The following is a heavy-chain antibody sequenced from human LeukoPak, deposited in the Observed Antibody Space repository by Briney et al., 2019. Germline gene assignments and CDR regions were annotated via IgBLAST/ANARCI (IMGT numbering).Heavy chain of an antibody. Sequence: PGGSLRLSCAASGFTFSSYWVHWVRHAPGKGLVWVSHINSDGSSTGYADSVKGRFTISRDNAKNSVYLQMNSLRAEDTAIYYCARDLPFQAYWGQGTLVTVSS. D-gene: IGHD2-21*02. CDR3: ARDLPFQAY. CDR2: INSDGSST. CDR1: GFTFSSYW. V-gene: IGHV3-74*01. J-gene: IGHJ4*02.